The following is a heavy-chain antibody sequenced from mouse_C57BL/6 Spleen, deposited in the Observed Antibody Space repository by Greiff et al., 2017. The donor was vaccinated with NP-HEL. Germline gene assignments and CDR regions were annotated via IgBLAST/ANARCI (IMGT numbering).Heavy chain of an antibody. CDR3: TRSGGSPFAY. V-gene: IGHV1-15*01. D-gene: IGHD1-1*02. Sequence: QVQLQQSGAELVRPGASVTLSYKASGYTFTDYEMHWVKQTPVHGLEWIGAIDPETGGTAYNQKFKGKAILTADKSSSTAYMELRSLTSEDSAVYYCTRSGGSPFAYWGQGTLVTVSA. J-gene: IGHJ3*01. CDR2: IDPETGGT. CDR1: GYTFTDYE.